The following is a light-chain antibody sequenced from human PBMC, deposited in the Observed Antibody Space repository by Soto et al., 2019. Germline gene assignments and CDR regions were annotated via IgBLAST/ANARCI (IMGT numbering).Light chain of an antibody. Sequence: QSALTQTASVSGSPGQSITISFTGTSSDIGDYNYVSWYQQYPGKVPKLVIYDVSHRPSGVSNRFSGSKSGNTTSLTISGLQAEDEADYYCSSSTTTTSLVVFGGGTKLTVL. CDR3: SSSTTTTSLVV. CDR1: SSDIGDYNY. V-gene: IGLV2-14*01. CDR2: DVS. J-gene: IGLJ3*02.